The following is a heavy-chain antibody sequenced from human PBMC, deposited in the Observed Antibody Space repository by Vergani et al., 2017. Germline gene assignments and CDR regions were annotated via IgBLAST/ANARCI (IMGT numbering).Heavy chain of an antibody. D-gene: IGHD3-10*01. Sequence: EVQLLESGGGLVQPGGSLRLSCAASGFTFSSYAMSWVRQAPGKGLEWVSAISGSGGSTYYADYVKGRFTISRDNSKNTLYLQMNSLRAEDTTVYYCAKDRATMVLFDYWGQGTLVTVSS. J-gene: IGHJ4*02. V-gene: IGHV3-23*01. CDR2: ISGSGGST. CDR1: GFTFSSYA. CDR3: AKDRATMVLFDY.